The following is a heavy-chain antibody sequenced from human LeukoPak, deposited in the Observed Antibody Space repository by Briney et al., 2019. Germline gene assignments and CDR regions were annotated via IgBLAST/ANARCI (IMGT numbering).Heavy chain of an antibody. CDR2: INHSGST. V-gene: IGHV4-39*07. CDR3: ARVLEGSSSQHWYFDL. D-gene: IGHD6-13*01. CDR1: GGSVSSGSYY. Sequence: PPETLSLTCTVSGGSVSSGSYYWSWIRQPPGKGLEWIGEINHSGSTNYNPSLKSRVTISVDTSKNQFSLRLSSVTAADTAVYYCARVLEGSSSQHWYFDLWGRGTLVTVSS. J-gene: IGHJ2*01.